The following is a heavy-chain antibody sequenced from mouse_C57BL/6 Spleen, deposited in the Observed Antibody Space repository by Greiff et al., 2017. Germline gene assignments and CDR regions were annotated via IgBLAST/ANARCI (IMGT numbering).Heavy chain of an antibody. J-gene: IGHJ3*01. D-gene: IGHD1-1*01. CDR2: IYPGNSDT. Sequence: SGTVLARPGASVKMSCKTSGYTFTSYWMHWVKQRPGQGLEWIGAIYPGNSDTSYNQKFKGKAKLTAVTSASTAYMELSSLTNEDSAVYYCTRSRLTTEADWFAYWGQGTLVTVSA. V-gene: IGHV1-5*01. CDR3: TRSRLTTEADWFAY. CDR1: GYTFTSYW.